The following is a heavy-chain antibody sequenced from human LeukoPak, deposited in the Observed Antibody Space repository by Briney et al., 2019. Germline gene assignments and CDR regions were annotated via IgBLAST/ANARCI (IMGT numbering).Heavy chain of an antibody. CDR2: ISGSGGST. J-gene: IGHJ4*02. D-gene: IGHD5-12*01. CDR3: AKDGYSGYAGPYYFDY. V-gene: IGHV3-23*01. CDR1: GFTFSSYA. Sequence: PGGSPRLSCAASGFTFSSYAMNWVRQAPGKGLEWVSGISGSGGSTYYADSVKGRFTISRDNSKNTLYLQMNSLRAEDTAVYYCAKDGYSGYAGPYYFDYWGQGTLVTVSS.